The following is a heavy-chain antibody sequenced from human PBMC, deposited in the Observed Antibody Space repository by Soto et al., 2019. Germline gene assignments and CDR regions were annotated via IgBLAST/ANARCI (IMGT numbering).Heavy chain of an antibody. J-gene: IGHJ4*02. CDR3: ANAIGEVAEFHY. D-gene: IGHD6-19*01. Sequence: QVQLVESGGGVVQPGRSLRLSCAASGLTFSSYGMHWVRQAPGKGLEWVAVISNDGNNEYRADSVKGRFTISRDNSKDTLYLQMNSLSPEDTAVYFCANAIGEVAEFHYWGQGTLVTVSS. V-gene: IGHV3-30*18. CDR2: ISNDGNNE. CDR1: GLTFSSYG.